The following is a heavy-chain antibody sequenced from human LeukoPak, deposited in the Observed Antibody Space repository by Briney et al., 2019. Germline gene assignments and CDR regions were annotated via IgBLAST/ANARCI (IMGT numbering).Heavy chain of an antibody. D-gene: IGHD4-11*01. Sequence: GRSLRLSCEPSGFTFSSYAMHWVRQAPGKGLEWVAVISYDGSNKYNADSVKGRFTISRDNSKNTLYLQMNSLRAEDTAVYYCASGLQDYYYGMDVWGQGTTVTVSS. CDR2: ISYDGSNK. J-gene: IGHJ6*02. CDR3: ASGLQDYYYGMDV. V-gene: IGHV3-30-3*01. CDR1: GFTFSSYA.